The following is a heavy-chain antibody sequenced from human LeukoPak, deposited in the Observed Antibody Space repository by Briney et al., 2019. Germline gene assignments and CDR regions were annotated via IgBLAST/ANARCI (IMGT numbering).Heavy chain of an antibody. CDR1: GFTFSSYA. D-gene: IGHD6-19*01. CDR2: ISYDGSNK. Sequence: GRSLRLSCAASGFTFSSYAMHWVRQAPGKGLEWVAVISYDGSNKYYADSVKGRFTISRDDPKNTLYLQMNSLRAEDTAVYYCARDRGWRLFDYWGQGTLVTVSS. J-gene: IGHJ4*02. V-gene: IGHV3-30-3*01. CDR3: ARDRGWRLFDY.